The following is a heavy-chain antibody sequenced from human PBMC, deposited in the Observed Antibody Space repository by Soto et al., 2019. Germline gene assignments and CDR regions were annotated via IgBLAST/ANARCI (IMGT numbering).Heavy chain of an antibody. CDR1: GYTFNYYG. D-gene: IGHD3-22*01. CDR2: ISAHNGDT. CDR3: ARDWSRYFDSSGLMWFY. J-gene: IGHJ4*02. Sequence: GASVKVSCKASGYTFNYYGISWVRQAPGQGLEWVGWISAHNGDTKYAQNLQGRLTLTTGTSTSTAYMELTSLTSDDTAVYYCARDWSRYFDSSGLMWFYWGQGTLVTVSS. V-gene: IGHV1-18*04.